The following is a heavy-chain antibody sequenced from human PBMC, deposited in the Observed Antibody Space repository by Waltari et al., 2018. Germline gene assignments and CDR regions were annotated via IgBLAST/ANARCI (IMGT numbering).Heavy chain of an antibody. J-gene: IGHJ4*02. CDR1: GYTFTSYG. V-gene: IGHV1-18*01. CDR2: ISAYNGNT. D-gene: IGHD6-19*01. CDR3: ARVPRLYSSVGKLGY. Sequence: QVQLVQSGAEVKKPGASVKVSCKASGYTFTSYGISWVRQAPGQGLEWMGWISAYNGNTNYAQKLQGRVTMTTDTSTSTAYMELRSLRSADTAVYYCARVPRLYSSVGKLGYWGQGTLVTVSS.